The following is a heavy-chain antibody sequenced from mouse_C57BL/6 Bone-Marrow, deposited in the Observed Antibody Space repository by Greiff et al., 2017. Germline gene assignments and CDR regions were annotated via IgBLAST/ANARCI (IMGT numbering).Heavy chain of an antibody. V-gene: IGHV1-54*01. D-gene: IGHD2-3*01. CDR3: ARLGGLLRGYFEV. Sequence: QVQLQQSGAELVRPGTSVKVSCKASGYAFTNYFIEWVKQRPGQGLEWIGVINPGSGGTNYNEKFKGKATLTADKSSSTAYMQLSGLTAEDSAVYFSARLGGLLRGYFEVRGTGATLTVSS. J-gene: IGHJ1*03. CDR1: GYAFTNYF. CDR2: INPGSGGT.